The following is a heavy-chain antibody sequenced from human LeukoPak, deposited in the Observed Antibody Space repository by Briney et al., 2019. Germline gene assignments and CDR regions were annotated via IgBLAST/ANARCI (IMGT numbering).Heavy chain of an antibody. CDR2: IYHSGST. CDR3: ARVRDGLLDY. J-gene: IGHJ4*02. CDR1: GGSISSYY. Sequence: SETLSLTCTVSGGSISSYYWSWIRQPPGKGLEWIGYIYHSGSTYYNPSLKSRVTISVDRSKNQFSLKLSSVTAADTAVYYCARVRDGLLDYWGQGTLVTVSS. V-gene: IGHV4-4*09.